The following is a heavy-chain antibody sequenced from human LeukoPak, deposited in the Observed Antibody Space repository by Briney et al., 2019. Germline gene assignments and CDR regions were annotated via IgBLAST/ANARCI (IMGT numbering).Heavy chain of an antibody. D-gene: IGHD3-9*01. CDR2: IISSSSYI. Sequence: GGSLRLSCAASVFTFSSYSMNWVRQAPGKGLEWVSSIISSSSYIYYADSVKGRFTISRDNAKNSLYLQMNSLRAEDTAVYYCARESYYDILTGYSDDDYWGQGTLVTVSS. J-gene: IGHJ4*02. CDR1: VFTFSSYS. CDR3: ARESYYDILTGYSDDDY. V-gene: IGHV3-21*01.